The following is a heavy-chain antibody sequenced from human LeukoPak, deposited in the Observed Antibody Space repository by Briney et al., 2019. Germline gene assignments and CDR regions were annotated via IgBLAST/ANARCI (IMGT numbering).Heavy chain of an antibody. CDR3: ARAAGSGYYFYMDV. V-gene: IGHV3-9*01. J-gene: IGHJ6*03. CDR2: ISWNSGTI. Sequence: GGSLRLSCAASGFTFDDYAMHWVRQVPGKGLEWVSGISWNSGTIGYADSVKGRFTISRDNAKNSLYLQMNSLRSEDTALYYCARAAGSGYYFYMDVWGKGTTVTVSS. CDR1: GFTFDDYA.